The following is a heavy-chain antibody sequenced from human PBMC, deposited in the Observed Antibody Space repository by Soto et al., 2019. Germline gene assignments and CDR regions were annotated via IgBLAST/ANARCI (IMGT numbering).Heavy chain of an antibody. CDR2: IKSKTDGGTT. Sequence: EVRLVESGGGLVKPGGSLRLSCAASGFTFTNAWMSWVRQAPGKGLEWVGRIKSKTDGGTTDYAAPVKGRFTISRDDSKNTLYLQMNSLITEDTAVYYCTTGTVTRGWFDPWGQGTLVTVSS. CDR1: GFTFTNAW. CDR3: TTGTVTRGWFDP. J-gene: IGHJ5*02. D-gene: IGHD2-2*01. V-gene: IGHV3-15*01.